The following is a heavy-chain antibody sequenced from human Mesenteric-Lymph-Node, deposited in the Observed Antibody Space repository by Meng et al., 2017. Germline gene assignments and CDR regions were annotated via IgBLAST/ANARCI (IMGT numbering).Heavy chain of an antibody. Sequence: ASVKVSCKASGYTFTNYYMHWVRQAPGQGLEWMGIINSSGGTTAYAQKFQGRVTMTRDTSTSTVYMELSSLRSEDTAVYYCARWPKHIVVVTAIHDAFDIWGQGTMVTVSS. D-gene: IGHD2-21*02. CDR2: INSSGGTT. CDR3: ARWPKHIVVVTAIHDAFDI. CDR1: GYTFTNYY. V-gene: IGHV1-46*01. J-gene: IGHJ3*02.